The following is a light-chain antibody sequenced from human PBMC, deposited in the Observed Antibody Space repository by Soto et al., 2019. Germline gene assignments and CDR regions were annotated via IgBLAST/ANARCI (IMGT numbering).Light chain of an antibody. V-gene: IGKV1-5*01. J-gene: IGKJ5*01. CDR2: DAS. Sequence: IQMTQSPSTLSASVGDRVTITCRASQSISSWLAWYQQKPGKAPKLLIYDASSLESGVPSRFSGSGSGTDFTLTISSLEPEDFAVYYCQQRSNWPAVTFGQGTRLEI. CDR1: QSISSW. CDR3: QQRSNWPAVT.